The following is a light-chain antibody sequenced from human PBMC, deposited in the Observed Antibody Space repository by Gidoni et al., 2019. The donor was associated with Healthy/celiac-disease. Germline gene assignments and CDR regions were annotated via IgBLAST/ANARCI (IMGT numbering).Light chain of an antibody. Sequence: AIRITQSPSSHSASTGDRVTITHRASQAISSYLAWYQQKPGKDPNLLIYSASTLQSGVPSRFSGSGSGTDFTLTISCRQYEDFATYYCRQYYSYHYTFXQXTKLEIK. J-gene: IGKJ2*01. CDR2: SAS. V-gene: IGKV1-8*01. CDR3: RQYYSYHYT. CDR1: QAISSY.